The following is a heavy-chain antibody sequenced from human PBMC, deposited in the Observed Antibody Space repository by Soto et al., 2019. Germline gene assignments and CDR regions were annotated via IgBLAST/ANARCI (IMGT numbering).Heavy chain of an antibody. J-gene: IGHJ4*02. Sequence: QVQLVESGGGVVQPGRSLRLSCAASGFTFSSYAMHWVRQAPGKGLEWVAVISYDGSNKYYADSVKGRFTISRDNSKNTRYLQMNSLRAEDTAVYYCARDKRDLRFLEWSYYFDFWGLGTLVTVSS. V-gene: IGHV3-30-3*01. CDR3: ARDKRDLRFLEWSYYFDF. CDR2: ISYDGSNK. CDR1: GFTFSSYA. D-gene: IGHD3-3*01.